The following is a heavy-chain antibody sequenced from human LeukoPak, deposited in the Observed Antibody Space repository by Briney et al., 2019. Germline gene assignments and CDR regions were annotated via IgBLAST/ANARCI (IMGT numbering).Heavy chain of an antibody. D-gene: IGHD6-25*01. CDR2: IKQDGTEK. Sequence: GGSLRLSCAASGFSFSTYWMTWVRHAPGKGLEWVANIKQDGTEKYYVDSVKGRFTISRDNAKNSLYLQMNSLRGEDTAVYYCASGSGWRSDYWGQGTLVAVSS. CDR3: ASGSGWRSDY. J-gene: IGHJ4*02. CDR1: GFSFSTYW. V-gene: IGHV3-7*02.